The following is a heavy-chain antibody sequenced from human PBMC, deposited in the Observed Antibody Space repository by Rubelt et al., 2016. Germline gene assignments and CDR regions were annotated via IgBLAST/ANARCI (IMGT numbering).Heavy chain of an antibody. CDR2: INHSGST. D-gene: IGHD3-22*01. CDR1: GGSFSGYY. J-gene: IGHJ3*02. CDR3: ARWMIVGDALDI. V-gene: IGHV4-34*01. Sequence: QVQLQQWGAGLLKPSETLSLTCAVYGGSFSGYYWSWIRKPPGKGLEWIGEINHSGSTNYNPSLKSRVTISVDTSKNQFSLKLSSVTAADTAVYYCARWMIVGDALDIWGQGTMVTVSS.